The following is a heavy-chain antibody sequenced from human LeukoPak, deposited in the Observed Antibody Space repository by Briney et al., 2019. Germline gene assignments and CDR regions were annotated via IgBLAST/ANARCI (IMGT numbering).Heavy chain of an antibody. Sequence: GASVKVSCKASRFTFTDYYIHWLRQAPGQGLEWMGSIHPKSGGTKYAQKFQGRVTVTRDTSISATYMELSRLTSDDTAVYYCARDPPAAGSTEFDFWGQGTLVTVSS. CDR1: RFTFTDYY. J-gene: IGHJ4*02. V-gene: IGHV1-2*02. CDR3: ARDPPAAGSTEFDF. CDR2: IHPKSGGT. D-gene: IGHD6-13*01.